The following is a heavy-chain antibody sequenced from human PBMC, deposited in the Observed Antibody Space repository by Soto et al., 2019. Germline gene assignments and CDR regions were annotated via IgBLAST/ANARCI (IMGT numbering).Heavy chain of an antibody. CDR3: ARDNFRCSGGSCYSIYWFDP. CDR1: GGSISSGGYY. Sequence: QVQLQESGPGLVKPSQTLSLTCTVSGGSISSGGYYWSWIRQPPGKGLEWIGYIYYSGSTYYNPSLKSRVTVSVDTSKNQFSLKLSSVTAADTAVYYCARDNFRCSGGSCYSIYWFDPWGQGTLVTVSS. CDR2: IYYSGST. J-gene: IGHJ5*02. V-gene: IGHV4-31*03. D-gene: IGHD2-15*01.